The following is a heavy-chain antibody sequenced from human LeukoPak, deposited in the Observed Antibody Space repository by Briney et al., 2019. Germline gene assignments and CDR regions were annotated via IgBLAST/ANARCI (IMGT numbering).Heavy chain of an antibody. J-gene: IGHJ4*02. CDR1: GFTFSTYW. CDR3: VSDIGD. CDR2: INSDGSST. Sequence: GGSLRLSCAASGFTFSTYWMHWVRQAPGKGLVWVSRINSDGSSTSYADFVKGRFTIYRDDAKNTLDLQMNSLRAEDTAVYYCVSDIGDWGQGTLVTVSS. D-gene: IGHD3-10*01. V-gene: IGHV3-74*01.